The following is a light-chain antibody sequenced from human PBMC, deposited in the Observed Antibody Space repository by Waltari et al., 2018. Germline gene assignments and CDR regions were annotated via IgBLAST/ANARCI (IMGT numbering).Light chain of an antibody. CDR2: AAS. V-gene: IGKV1-9*01. CDR1: QGISSS. J-gene: IGKJ1*01. CDR3: QQYYTTPWT. Sequence: DIQLTQSPSFLSVSVGDRVTITCRASQGISSSLAWYQQKPGKAPKLLVYAASSLQSGVPSRFSGSGSGTEFTLTISSLQAEDVAVYYCQQYYTTPWTFGQGTKVEVK.